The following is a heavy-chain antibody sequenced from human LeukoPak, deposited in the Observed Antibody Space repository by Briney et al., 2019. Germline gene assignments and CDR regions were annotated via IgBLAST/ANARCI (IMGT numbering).Heavy chain of an antibody. D-gene: IGHD4-11*01. CDR1: GITFSNLY. Sequence: GGSLRLSCAASGITFSNLYMNWIRQAPGKGLEWIANIYTRGVVIYYADSVKGGFTISRDNANNSLYLQMNSLRVEDTAVYYCVAQYLVYDYWGQGSLVTVS. CDR3: VAQYLVYDY. J-gene: IGHJ4*02. V-gene: IGHV3-11*01. CDR2: IYTRGVVI.